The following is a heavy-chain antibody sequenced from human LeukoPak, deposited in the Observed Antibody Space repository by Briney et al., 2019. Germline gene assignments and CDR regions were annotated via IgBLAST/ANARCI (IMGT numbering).Heavy chain of an antibody. CDR2: IYYSGST. J-gene: IGHJ3*02. D-gene: IGHD2-21*01. Sequence: SETLSLTCTVSGGSISSSRYYWGWIRQPPGKGLEWIGSIYYSGSTYYNPSLKSRVTISVDTSKNQFSLKLSSVAAADTAVYYCARDSSAYCAGAFDIWGQGTMVTVSS. CDR3: ARDSSAYCAGAFDI. V-gene: IGHV4-39*07. CDR1: GGSISSSRYY.